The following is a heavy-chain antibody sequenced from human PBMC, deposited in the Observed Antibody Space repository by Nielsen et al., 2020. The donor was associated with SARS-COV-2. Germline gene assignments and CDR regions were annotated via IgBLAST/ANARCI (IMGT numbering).Heavy chain of an antibody. CDR2: IKQDRSEK. V-gene: IGHV3-7*03. D-gene: IGHD3-9*01. J-gene: IGHJ4*02. CDR3: ARGGDILTGYSDY. CDR1: GFTFSSYW. Sequence: GESLKISCAASGFTFSSYWMSWVRQAPGKGLEWVANIKQDRSEKYYVDSMKGRFTISRDNDKNSLYLQMNSLRAEDTALYHCARGGDILTGYSDYWGQGTLVTVSS.